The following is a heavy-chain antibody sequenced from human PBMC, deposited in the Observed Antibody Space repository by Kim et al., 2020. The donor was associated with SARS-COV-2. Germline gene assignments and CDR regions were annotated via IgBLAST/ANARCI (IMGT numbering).Heavy chain of an antibody. CDR3: RKDGRGGDGYNPFFDH. V-gene: IGHV3-43*02. D-gene: IGHD2-21*01. Sequence: GGSLRLSCVASGFTFDDYAMHWVRHVPGKGLEWVSLISGTGHATYYAVSVRGRFTISRDNSKNSLYLQMESLMTEDVALDYCRKDGRGGDGYNPFFDHWGQGNLVTVSS. CDR2: ISGTGHAT. CDR1: GFTFDDYA. J-gene: IGHJ4*02.